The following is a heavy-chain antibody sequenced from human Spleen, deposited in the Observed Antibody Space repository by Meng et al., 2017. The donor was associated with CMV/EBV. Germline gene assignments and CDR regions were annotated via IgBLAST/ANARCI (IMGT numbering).Heavy chain of an antibody. V-gene: IGHV3-66*01. D-gene: IGHD3-3*01. CDR2: IYSGGST. CDR3: ARGGDRFFPAGD. J-gene: IGHJ4*02. CDR1: GGSLSGYY. Sequence: VQLQQWGAGLLKPSETLSLTCAVYGGSLSGYYWSWIRQPPGKGLEWVSVIYSGGSTYYADSVKGRFTISRDNSKNTLYLQMNSLRAEDTAVYYCARGGDRFFPAGDWGQGTLVTVSS.